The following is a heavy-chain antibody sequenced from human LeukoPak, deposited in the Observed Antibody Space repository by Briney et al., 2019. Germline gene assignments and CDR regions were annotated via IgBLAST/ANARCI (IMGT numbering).Heavy chain of an antibody. V-gene: IGHV3-23*01. CDR3: STSTASGFIDY. CDR2: ISDSGDNT. CDR1: GFNFGTYD. D-gene: IGHD2/OR15-2a*01. Sequence: PGGSLRLSCAASGFNFGTYDMNWVRQAPGRGLEWVSTISDSGDNTHYADSVKGRFTISRDNSKNTLYLQMNSLRAEDTAVYHCSTSTASGFIDYWGQGTLVTVSP. J-gene: IGHJ4*02.